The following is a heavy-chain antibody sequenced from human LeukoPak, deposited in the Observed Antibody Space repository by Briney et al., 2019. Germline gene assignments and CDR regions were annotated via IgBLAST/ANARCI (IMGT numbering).Heavy chain of an antibody. CDR1: GFTFSSYS. V-gene: IGHV3-48*04. CDR2: ISSSSSTI. D-gene: IGHD1-26*01. Sequence: GGSLRLSCAASGFTFSSYSMNWVRQAPGKGLEWVSHISSSSSTIYYADSVKGRFTISRDNTKNSLYLQMDSLRVEDTAEYYCARDPYSGNYGAYYYYYMDVWGKGTTVTVSS. CDR3: ARDPYSGNYGAYYYYYMDV. J-gene: IGHJ6*03.